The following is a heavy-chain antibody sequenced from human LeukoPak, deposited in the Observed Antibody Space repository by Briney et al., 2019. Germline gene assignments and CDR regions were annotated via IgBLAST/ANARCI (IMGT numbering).Heavy chain of an antibody. Sequence: GSLRLSCAASGFTFDDYGMSWVRQAPGEGLEGVSGINWNGGSKGYADSVKGRFTISRNNDKNSLYLQKNSLRAEDTAVYYCARGLDLRFLEWLVAFDIWGQGTMVTVSS. V-gene: IGHV3-20*04. D-gene: IGHD3-3*01. CDR2: INWNGGSK. CDR3: ARGLDLRFLEWLVAFDI. J-gene: IGHJ3*02. CDR1: GFTFDDYG.